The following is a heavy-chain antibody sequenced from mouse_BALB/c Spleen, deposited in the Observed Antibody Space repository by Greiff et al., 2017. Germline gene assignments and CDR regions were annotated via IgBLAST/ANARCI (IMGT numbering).Heavy chain of an antibody. V-gene: IGHV7-3*02. CDR3: ARDLNYGNYWYFDV. Sequence: EVKVVESGGGLVQPGGSLRLSCATSGFTFTDYYMSWVRQPPGKALEWLGFIRNKANGNTTEYSASVKGRFTISRDNSQSILYLQMNTLRAEDSATYYCARDLNYGNYWYFDVWGAGTTVTVSS. J-gene: IGHJ1*01. D-gene: IGHD2-1*01. CDR2: IRNKANGNTT. CDR1: GFTFTDYY.